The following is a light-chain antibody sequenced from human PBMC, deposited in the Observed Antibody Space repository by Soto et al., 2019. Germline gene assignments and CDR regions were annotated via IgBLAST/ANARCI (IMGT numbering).Light chain of an antibody. CDR3: ETWDSNTHAV. CDR2: LDGSGSY. J-gene: IGLJ3*02. CDR1: SGHSSYI. Sequence: QSVLTQSSSASASLGSSVKLTCTLSSGHSSYIIAWHQQQPGKAPRYLMKLDGSGSYNKGSGVPDRFSGSSSGADRYLTISNLRFEDEADYYCETWDSNTHAVFGGGTKLTVL. V-gene: IGLV4-60*02.